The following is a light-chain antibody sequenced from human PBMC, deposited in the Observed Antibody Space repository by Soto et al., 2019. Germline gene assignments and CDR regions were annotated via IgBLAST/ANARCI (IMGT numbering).Light chain of an antibody. CDR2: EVS. CDR1: SSDVGAYNY. J-gene: IGLJ1*01. Sequence: QSALTLPASVSGSLGQSITISCTGTSSDVGAYNYVSWYQQQPGKAPKLMISEVSNRPSGVSNRFSGSKSGNTASLIISGLQAEDEADYYCCSFTSITTYVFGTWTKVTVL. V-gene: IGLV2-14*01. CDR3: CSFTSITTYV.